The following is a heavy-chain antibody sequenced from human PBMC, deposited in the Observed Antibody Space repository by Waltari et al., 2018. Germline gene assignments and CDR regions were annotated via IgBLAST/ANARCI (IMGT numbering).Heavy chain of an antibody. V-gene: IGHV3-23*01. J-gene: IGHJ4*02. CDR1: GFTFSTYA. D-gene: IGHD6-13*01. Sequence: EVQLLESGGGLVQPGGSLRLSCAASGFTFSTYAMTWVRQAPGKGLEWVSLISGRDGSTYDADSVKGRFTSSRDNSKNTLYLQMNSLRAEDTAVYYCAKDSSWVSYFDYWGQGTLVTVSS. CDR2: ISGRDGST. CDR3: AKDSSWVSYFDY.